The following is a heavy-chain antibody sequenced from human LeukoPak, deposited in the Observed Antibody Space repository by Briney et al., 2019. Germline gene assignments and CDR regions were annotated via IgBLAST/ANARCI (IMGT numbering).Heavy chain of an antibody. D-gene: IGHD5-18*01. CDR2: ISSSSSYI. Sequence: GGSLRLSCAASGFTFSSYSMNWVRQAPGKGLEWVSSISSSSSYIYYADSVKGRFTISRDNAKNSLYLQMNSLRAEDTAVYYCATANLGYSHRSKAWGQGTLVTVSS. J-gene: IGHJ4*02. CDR1: GFTFSSYS. V-gene: IGHV3-21*01. CDR3: ATANLGYSHRSKA.